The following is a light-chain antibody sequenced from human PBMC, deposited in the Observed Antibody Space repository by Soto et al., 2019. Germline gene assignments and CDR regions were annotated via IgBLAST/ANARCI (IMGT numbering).Light chain of an antibody. CDR3: QQYSSYSWT. J-gene: IGKJ1*01. CDR1: QSISSW. Sequence: DIPMTQSPSTLSASVGDRVTITCRASQSISSWLAWFQQKPGKAPKILIYKASSLESGVPSRFSGSGSGTEFTLTISSLQPDDFATYYCQQYSSYSWTFGQGTKVEIK. CDR2: KAS. V-gene: IGKV1-5*03.